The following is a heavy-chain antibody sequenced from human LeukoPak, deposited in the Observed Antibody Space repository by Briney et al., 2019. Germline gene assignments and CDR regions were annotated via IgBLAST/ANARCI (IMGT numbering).Heavy chain of an antibody. CDR3: ARATPIRYYYYYGMDV. J-gene: IGHJ6*02. CDR1: GYTFTSYY. CDR2: INPSGGST. V-gene: IGHV1-46*01. D-gene: IGHD2-15*01. Sequence: ASVKVSCKASGYTFTSYYMHWVRQAPGQGLGWMGIINPSGGSTSYAQKFQGRVTMTRDTSTSTVYMELSSLRSEDTAVYYCARATPIRYYYYYGMDVWGQGTTVTVSS.